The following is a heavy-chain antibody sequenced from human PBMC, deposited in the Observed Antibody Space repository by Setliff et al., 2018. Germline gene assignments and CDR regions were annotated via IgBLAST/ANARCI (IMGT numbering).Heavy chain of an antibody. V-gene: IGHV4-39*01. CDR3: TRRPRGRAAFDI. J-gene: IGHJ3*02. CDR1: GGSISTSSHH. CDR2: IYSSGTT. D-gene: IGHD3-10*01. Sequence: TLSLTCTVSGGSISTSSHHRVWIRQSPGKGLEWIGTIYSSGTTYYNLSLKSRVTISLDTSKSQFSLNLGSVTAADTAVYYCTRRPRGRAAFDIWGQGTMVTVS.